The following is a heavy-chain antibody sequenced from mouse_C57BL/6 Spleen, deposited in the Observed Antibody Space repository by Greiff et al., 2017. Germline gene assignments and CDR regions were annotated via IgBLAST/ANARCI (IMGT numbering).Heavy chain of an antibody. J-gene: IGHJ3*01. CDR3: ARGNDYGSSYVWCAY. Sequence: QVQLQQPGAELVKPGASVKLSCKASGYTFTSYWMHWVKQRPGQGLEWIGMIHPNSGSTNYNEKFKSKATLTVDKSYSTAYMQLSSLTSEDSAVXDCARGNDYGSSYVWCAYWGQGTLVTVAA. D-gene: IGHD1-1*01. CDR1: GYTFTSYW. V-gene: IGHV1-64*01. CDR2: IHPNSGST.